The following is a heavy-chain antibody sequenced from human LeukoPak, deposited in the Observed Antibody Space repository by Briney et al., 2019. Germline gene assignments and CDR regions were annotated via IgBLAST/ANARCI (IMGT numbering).Heavy chain of an antibody. V-gene: IGHV3-30*02. CDR3: AKDLGQMTTVVPDAFDI. D-gene: IGHD4-23*01. Sequence: QPGGSLRLSGAASGFTFSSYGMHWVRQAPGKGLEWVAFIRYDGSNKYYAVSVKGRFTISRDNSKDTLYLQMNSLRAEDTAVYYCAKDLGQMTTVVPDAFDIWGQGTMVTVSS. CDR2: IRYDGSNK. J-gene: IGHJ3*02. CDR1: GFTFSSYG.